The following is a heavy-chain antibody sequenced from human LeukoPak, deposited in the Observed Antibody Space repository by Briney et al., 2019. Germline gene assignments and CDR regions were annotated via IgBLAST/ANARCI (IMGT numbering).Heavy chain of an antibody. CDR1: GASFRGYY. V-gene: IGHV4-34*01. Sequence: SETLSLTCAVYGASFRGYYWSWIRQPPGKGLEWIGEINHSGSTNYNPSLKSRVTISVDTSKNQFSLKLSSVTAADTAVYYCARRGDGYNYVDAFDIWGQGTMVTVSS. J-gene: IGHJ3*02. CDR2: INHSGST. D-gene: IGHD5-24*01. CDR3: ARRGDGYNYVDAFDI.